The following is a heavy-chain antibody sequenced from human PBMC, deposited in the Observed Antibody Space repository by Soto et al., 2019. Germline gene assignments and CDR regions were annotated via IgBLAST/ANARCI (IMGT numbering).Heavy chain of an antibody. J-gene: IGHJ6*02. Sequence: QVQLVQSGAEVKKPGASVKVSCKASGYTFTSYDINWVRQATGQGLEWMGWMNPNSGNTGYAQKFQGRVTMTRNTSISTAYMELSSLRSEDTAVYYCARGLGILTGYLPYYYYCMDVWGQGTTVTVSS. CDR2: MNPNSGNT. D-gene: IGHD3-9*01. CDR3: ARGLGILTGYLPYYYYCMDV. CDR1: GYTFTSYD. V-gene: IGHV1-8*01.